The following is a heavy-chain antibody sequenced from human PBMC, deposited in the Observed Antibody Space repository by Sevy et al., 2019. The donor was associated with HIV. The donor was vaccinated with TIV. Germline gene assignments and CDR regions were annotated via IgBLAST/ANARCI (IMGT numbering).Heavy chain of an antibody. CDR3: ARVGTIFSLLGYFDY. D-gene: IGHD3-3*01. V-gene: IGHV1-2*02. J-gene: IGHJ4*02. Sequence: ASVKVSCKASGNTFTVYYMYWVRQAPGQGLEWMGWINPNSGGTNYAQKFQGRVTMTSDTSINTAYMELSRLRSDDTAVYYCARVGTIFSLLGYFDYWGQGTLVNVSS. CDR2: INPNSGGT. CDR1: GNTFTVYY.